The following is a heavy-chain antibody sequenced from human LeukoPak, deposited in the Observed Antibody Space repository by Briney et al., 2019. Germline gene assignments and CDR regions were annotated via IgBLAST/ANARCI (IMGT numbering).Heavy chain of an antibody. J-gene: IGHJ4*02. CDR2: ISGSGGST. CDR3: AKDWGIVGATSLFDY. V-gene: IGHV3-23*01. D-gene: IGHD1-26*01. CDR1: GFTFSSYA. Sequence: GGSLRLSCAASGFTFSSYAMSWVRQAPGKGLEWVSAISGSGGSTYYADSVKGRFTISRDNSKNTLYLQMNSLRAEDTAVYYCAKDWGIVGATSLFDYWGQGTLVTVSS.